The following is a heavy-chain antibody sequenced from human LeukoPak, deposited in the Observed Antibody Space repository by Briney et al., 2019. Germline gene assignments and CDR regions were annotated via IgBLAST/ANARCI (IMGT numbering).Heavy chain of an antibody. CDR2: NNPNSGGT. V-gene: IGHV1-2*02. CDR1: GYTFTDYH. J-gene: IGHJ1*01. CDR3: ARVRAIAATGTGARYFQD. Sequence: RASVKVSCKASGYTFTDYHIYWLRQAPGHGLEWLGWNNPNSGGTNYAQKFQGRVTMTRDTSTNTASMELTRLRSDDTAVYFCARVRAIAATGTGARYFQDWGQGTLVTVSS. D-gene: IGHD1-1*01.